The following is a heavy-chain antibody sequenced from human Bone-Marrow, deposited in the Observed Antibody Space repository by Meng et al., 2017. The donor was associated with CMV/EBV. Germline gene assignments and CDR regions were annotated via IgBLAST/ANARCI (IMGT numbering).Heavy chain of an antibody. J-gene: IGHJ6*02. CDR2: TYYRSKWYN. D-gene: IGHD6-13*01. V-gene: IGHV6-1*01. CDR1: GDSVSSNSAA. CDR3: ARDQQLPSYYYYYYGMDV. Sequence: SETLSLTCAISGDSVSSNSAAWNWIRQSPSRGLEWLGRTYYRSKWYNDYAVSVKSRITINPDTSKNQFSLQLNSVTPEDTAVYYCARDQQLPSYYYYYYGMDVWGQGTTVTVSS.